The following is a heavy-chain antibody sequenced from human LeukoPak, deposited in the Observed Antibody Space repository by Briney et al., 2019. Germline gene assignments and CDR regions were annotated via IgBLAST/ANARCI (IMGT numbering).Heavy chain of an antibody. Sequence: SETLSLTCTVSGGSISSSSYYWGWIRQPPGKGLEWIGEIYHSGSTNYNPSLKSRVTISVDKSKNQFSLKLSSVTAADTAVYYCARQLVLLWFGRFDYWGQGTLVTVSS. CDR3: ARQLVLLWFGRFDY. CDR1: GGSISSSSYY. CDR2: IYHSGST. J-gene: IGHJ4*02. D-gene: IGHD3-10*01. V-gene: IGHV4-39*07.